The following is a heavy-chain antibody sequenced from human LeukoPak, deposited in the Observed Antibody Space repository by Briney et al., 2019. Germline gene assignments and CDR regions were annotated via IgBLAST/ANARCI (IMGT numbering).Heavy chain of an antibody. CDR2: IYYSGST. CDR3: ARTLGGAVFSNSYYLDY. D-gene: IGHD4-11*01. V-gene: IGHV4-59*01. Sequence: SETLSLTCTVSGGSISSYYWSWIRQPPGKGLEWIGYIYYSGSTNYNPSLKSRVTISVDTSKNQFSLKLSSVTAADTAVYYCARTLGGAVFSNSYYLDYWGQGTLVTVSS. CDR1: GGSISSYY. J-gene: IGHJ4*02.